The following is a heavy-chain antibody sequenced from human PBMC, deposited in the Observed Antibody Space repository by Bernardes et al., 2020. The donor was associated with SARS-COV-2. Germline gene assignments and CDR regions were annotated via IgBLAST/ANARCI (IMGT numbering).Heavy chain of an antibody. D-gene: IGHD4-17*01. Sequence: GGSLRLSRAASGFTFSSHWMHWVRQAPGKGLVWVSRINGAGSTSSYADFVAGRFTISRDNAKNTLYLQMNSLRDEDTAVYYCVKEGTDYCDWDYWGQGILVTISS. J-gene: IGHJ4*02. CDR1: GFTFSSHW. V-gene: IGHV3-74*01. CDR3: VKEGTDYCDWDY. CDR2: INGAGSTS.